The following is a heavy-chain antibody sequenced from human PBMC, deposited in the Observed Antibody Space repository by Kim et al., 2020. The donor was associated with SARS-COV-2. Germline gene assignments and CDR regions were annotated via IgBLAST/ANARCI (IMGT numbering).Heavy chain of an antibody. Sequence: EKYYVGSVKGRFTIARDNAKNSLYLQMNSLRAEDAAVYFCVRDRGFGSDYWGQGTLVTVSS. CDR2: EK. D-gene: IGHD5-18*01. J-gene: IGHJ4*02. V-gene: IGHV3-7*01. CDR3: VRDRGFGSDY.